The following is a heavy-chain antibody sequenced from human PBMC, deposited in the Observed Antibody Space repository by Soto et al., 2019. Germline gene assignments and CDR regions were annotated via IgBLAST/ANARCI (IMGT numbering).Heavy chain of an antibody. Sequence: EVQLVESGGGLVQPGGSLRLSCAASGFNFSDHYMDWVRQAPGKGLEWVARIRNKANSYTTHYAASVKGRFTISRDDSKNSLFLQMNSLQTEDTAVYYCARGYCSGGRCFSGSDWGQGTLGTVSS. CDR1: GFNFSDHY. CDR2: IRNKANSYTT. CDR3: ARGYCSGGRCFSGSD. J-gene: IGHJ4*02. V-gene: IGHV3-72*01. D-gene: IGHD2-15*01.